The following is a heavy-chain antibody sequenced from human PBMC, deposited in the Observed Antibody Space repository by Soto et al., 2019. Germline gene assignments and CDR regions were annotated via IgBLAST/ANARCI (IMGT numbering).Heavy chain of an antibody. CDR2: INHSGST. V-gene: IGHV4-34*01. Sequence: SETLSLTXAVYGGSFSGYYWSWIRQPPGKGLEWIGEINHSGSTNYNPSLKSRVTISVDTSKNQFSLKLSSVTAADTAVSYCAREWYYYEYYGMDVWGQGTTVTVSS. D-gene: IGHD2-8*01. CDR3: AREWYYYEYYGMDV. CDR1: GGSFSGYY. J-gene: IGHJ6*02.